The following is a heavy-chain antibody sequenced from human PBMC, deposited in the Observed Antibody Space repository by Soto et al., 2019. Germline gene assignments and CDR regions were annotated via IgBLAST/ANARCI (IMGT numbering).Heavy chain of an antibody. J-gene: IGHJ4*02. D-gene: IGHD5-12*01. CDR3: ARSRRSRGDGYNPFDY. CDR2: FDPTDSYM. V-gene: IGHV5-10-1*01. Sequence: GESLKISCRISGYIFTTFCINWVRQMPGEGLEWMGKFDPTDSYMNYSPSSQGHVTISVDESIRTAYLQWSSLKASDTAIYFCARSRRSRGDGYNPFDYWGQGTMVTVYS. CDR1: GYIFTTFC.